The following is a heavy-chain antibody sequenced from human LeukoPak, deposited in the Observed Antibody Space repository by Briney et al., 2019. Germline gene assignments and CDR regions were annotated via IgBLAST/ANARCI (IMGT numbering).Heavy chain of an antibody. CDR3: AKERVGTSCSGCYMDV. J-gene: IGHJ6*03. V-gene: IGHV3-23*01. D-gene: IGHD2-2*01. CDR2: RGEST. CDR1: GFTFSTYA. Sequence: GGSLRLSCAASGFTFSTYAMTWVRQAPGKGLEWVSSRGESTYYADSVKGRFTISRDNSKNTLYLQMNSLRAEDTAIYYCAKERVGTSCSGCYMDVWGKGTTVTVSS.